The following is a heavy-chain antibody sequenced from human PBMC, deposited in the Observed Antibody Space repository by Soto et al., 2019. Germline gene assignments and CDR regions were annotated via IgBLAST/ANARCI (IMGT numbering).Heavy chain of an antibody. CDR3: ARVRRDGYKADAFDI. V-gene: IGHV3-30-3*01. CDR2: ISYDGSNK. CDR1: DLTLRSYA. D-gene: IGHD5-12*01. Sequence: QVQLVESGGGVVQPGRSLRLSCAASDLTLRSYALPGVRQAPGKGRRWVAVISYDGSNKYYADSVKGRFTISRDNSKNTLYLQMNSLRAEDTAVYYCARVRRDGYKADAFDIWGQGTMVTVSS. J-gene: IGHJ3*02.